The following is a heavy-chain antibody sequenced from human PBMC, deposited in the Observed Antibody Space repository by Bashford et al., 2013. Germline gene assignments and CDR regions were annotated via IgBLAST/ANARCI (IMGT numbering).Heavy chain of an antibody. V-gene: IGHV1-2*02. D-gene: IGHD3-3*01. CDR3: ARVTFDLWSGYFGAEGSLDV. J-gene: IGHJ6*02. CDR1: GYTFSIYY. Sequence: ASVKVSCKASGYTFSIYYIYWVRQAPGQGLEWMGWINPNSGGTNYAQKFQGRVTMTRDTSINTAYMDVTRLRSDDTAIYYCARVTFDLWSGYFGAEGSLDVWGQGTTVTVSS. CDR2: INPNSGGT.